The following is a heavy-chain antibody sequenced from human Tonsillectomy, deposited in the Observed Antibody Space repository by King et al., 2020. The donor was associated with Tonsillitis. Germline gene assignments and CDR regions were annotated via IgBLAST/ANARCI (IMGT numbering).Heavy chain of an antibody. J-gene: IGHJ4*02. CDR3: ARGSGDY. CDR2: INHSRSI. CDR1: GGSFTGYY. Sequence: VQLQQWGAGLLKPSETLSLTCAVYGGSFTGYYWSWVRQPPGKGLGWFGEINHSRSIKYNPSLKSRVTISVDTSKNQFSLKLSSVTAADTAVYYCARGSGDYWGQGTLVTVSS. V-gene: IGHV4-34*01. D-gene: IGHD3-10*01.